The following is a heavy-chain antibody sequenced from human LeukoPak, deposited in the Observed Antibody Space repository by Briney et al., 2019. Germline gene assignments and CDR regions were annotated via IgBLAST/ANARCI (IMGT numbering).Heavy chain of an antibody. D-gene: IGHD6-13*01. CDR1: GYTFTGYY. CDR3: ARGRIAAAYNWFDP. Sequence: ASVKVSCKASGYTFTGYYMHWVRQAPGQGLEWMGWINPNSGGTNYAQKFQGRVTMTRDTSISTAYMKLSRLRSDDTAVYYCARGRIAAAYNWFDPWGQGTLVTVSS. J-gene: IGHJ5*02. V-gene: IGHV1-2*02. CDR2: INPNSGGT.